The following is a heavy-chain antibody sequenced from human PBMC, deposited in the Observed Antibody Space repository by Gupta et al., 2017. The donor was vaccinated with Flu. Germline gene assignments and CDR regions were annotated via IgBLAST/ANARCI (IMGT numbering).Heavy chain of an antibody. CDR2: IYPGDSDT. V-gene: IGHV5-51*01. CDR3: ARGRSCSGGSCRYWFDP. D-gene: IGHD2-15*01. Sequence: GKGLEWMGIIYPGDSDTRYSPSFQGQVTISADKSISTAYLQWSSLKASDTAIYYCARGRSCSGGSCRYWFDPWGQGTLVTVSS. J-gene: IGHJ5*02.